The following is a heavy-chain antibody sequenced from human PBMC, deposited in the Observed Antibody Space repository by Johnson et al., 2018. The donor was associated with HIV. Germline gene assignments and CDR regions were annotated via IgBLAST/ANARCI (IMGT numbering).Heavy chain of an antibody. J-gene: IGHJ3*02. CDR3: ARDGTSYYNFWSGYFLRDAFDI. CDR1: GFTFSSYA. CDR2: ISYDGSNK. Sequence: QVQLVESGGGVVQPGRSLRLSCAASGFTFSSYAMHWVRQAPGKGLEWVAVISYDGSNKYYADSVKGRFTISRDNSKNTLYLQMNSLRAEDTAVYYCARDGTSYYNFWSGYFLRDAFDIWGQGTMVTVSS. V-gene: IGHV3-30-3*01. D-gene: IGHD3-3*01.